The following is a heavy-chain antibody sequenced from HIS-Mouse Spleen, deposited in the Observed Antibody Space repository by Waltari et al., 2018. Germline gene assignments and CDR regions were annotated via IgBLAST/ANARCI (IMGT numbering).Heavy chain of an antibody. V-gene: IGHV4-38-2*02. CDR2: IYHSGST. Sequence: QVQLQESGPGLVKPSETLSLTCTVSGYSISSGYYWGWIRQPPGEGLEWIGSIYHSGSTYYNPSLKSRVTISVDTSKNQFSQKLSSVTAADTAVYYCARVKTWGQGTLVTVSS. CDR3: ARVKT. CDR1: GYSISSGYY. J-gene: IGHJ5*02.